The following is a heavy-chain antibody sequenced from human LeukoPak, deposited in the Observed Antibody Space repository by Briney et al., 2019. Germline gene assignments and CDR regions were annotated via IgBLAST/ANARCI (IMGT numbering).Heavy chain of an antibody. CDR3: ARLYYYDSSGYFDRPPDAFDI. V-gene: IGHV4-61*01. J-gene: IGHJ3*02. Sequence: SETLSLTCTVSGDSISSSSYYWSWIRQPPGKGLEWIGYIYYSGSTNYNPSLKSRFTISVDTSKNQFSLKLSSVTAADTAVYYCARLYYYDSSGYFDRPPDAFDIWGQGTMVTVSS. D-gene: IGHD3-22*01. CDR1: GDSISSSSYY. CDR2: IYYSGST.